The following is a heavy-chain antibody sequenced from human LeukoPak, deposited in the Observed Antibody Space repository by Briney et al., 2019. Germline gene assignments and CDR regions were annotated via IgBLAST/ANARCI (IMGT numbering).Heavy chain of an antibody. CDR2: INHSGST. D-gene: IGHD1-26*01. J-gene: IGHJ5*02. V-gene: IGHV4-34*01. CDR1: GGSFSGYY. CDR3: ARGLWLRMGATHHHWFDP. Sequence: SETLSLTCAVYGGSFSGYYWSWIRQPPGKGLEWIGEINHSGSTNYNPSLKSRVTISVDTSKNQFSLKLSSVTAADTAVYYCARGLWLRMGATHHHWFDPWGQGTLVTVSS.